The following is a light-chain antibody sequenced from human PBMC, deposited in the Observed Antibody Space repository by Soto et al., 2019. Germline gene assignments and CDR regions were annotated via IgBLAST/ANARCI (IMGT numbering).Light chain of an antibody. J-gene: IGLJ1*01. V-gene: IGLV1-40*01. CDR2: GNS. CDR3: QSYDSSLSGYV. Sequence: QSVLTQPPSVSGAPGQRVTISCTGSSSNIGAGYDVHWYQQLPGKAPKLLIYGNSNRPSGVPDRFSGSKSGTSASLAITWLQAEDGADYYCQSYDSSLSGYVFGTGTKLTVL. CDR1: SSNIGAGYD.